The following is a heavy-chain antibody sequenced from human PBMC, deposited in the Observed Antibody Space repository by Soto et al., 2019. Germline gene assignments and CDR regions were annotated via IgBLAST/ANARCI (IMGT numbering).Heavy chain of an antibody. Sequence: QVQLVQSGAEVKKPGSSVKLSCKASGDSFNTFAVTWVRQAPGQGLEWMGGIIPNFDTPNYAQKFQGRVTIIAVKSTSTPYMELSSLRSEDTAVYYCARPYYDSSGYYLWYFDYWGQGTLVTVSS. CDR1: GDSFNTFA. J-gene: IGHJ4*02. CDR3: ARPYYDSSGYYLWYFDY. CDR2: IIPNFDTP. D-gene: IGHD3-22*01. V-gene: IGHV1-69*06.